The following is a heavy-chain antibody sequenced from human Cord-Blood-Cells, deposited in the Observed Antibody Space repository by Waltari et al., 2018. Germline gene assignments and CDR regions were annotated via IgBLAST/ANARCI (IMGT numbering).Heavy chain of an antibody. Sequence: EVQLVQSGAEVKKPGESLKISCKGSGYRFTSYWIGWVRQMPGKGLEWMGIIYPGNSENRYIPTFQGQVPISADQAISTAYLEWSSLKASDTAMYYCARQGEDSTDPFDYWGQGTLVTVSS. CDR2: IYPGNSEN. CDR1: GYRFTSYW. J-gene: IGHJ4*02. V-gene: IGHV5-51*01. CDR3: ARQGEDSTDPFDY. D-gene: IGHD6-6*01.